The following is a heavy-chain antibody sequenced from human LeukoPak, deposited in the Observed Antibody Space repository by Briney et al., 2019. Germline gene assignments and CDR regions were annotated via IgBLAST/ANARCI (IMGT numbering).Heavy chain of an antibody. CDR1: GGSISSSSYY. CDR3: ARGLRITLTVMALYYFDY. J-gene: IGHJ4*02. V-gene: IGHV4-39*01. Sequence: SETLSLTCTVSGGSISSSSYYWGWIRQPPGKGLEWIGGIYYSGSTYYNPSLKSRVTISVDTSKNQFSLKLSSVTAADTAVYYCARGLRITLTVMALYYFDYWGQGTLVTVSS. D-gene: IGHD3-22*01. CDR2: IYYSGST.